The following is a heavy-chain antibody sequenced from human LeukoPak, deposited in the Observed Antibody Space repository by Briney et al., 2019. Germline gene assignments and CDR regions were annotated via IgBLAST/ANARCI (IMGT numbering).Heavy chain of an antibody. V-gene: IGHV1-2*02. CDR1: GYTFTGYY. Sequence: ASVKVSCKASGYTFTGYYMHWVRQAPGQGLEWMGWINPNSGGTNYAQKFQGGVTMTRDTSISTAYMELSRLRSDDTAVYYCAREGGLGYCSGGSCYHFDYWGQGTLVTVSS. CDR2: INPNSGGT. CDR3: AREGGLGYCSGGSCYHFDY. D-gene: IGHD2-15*01. J-gene: IGHJ4*02.